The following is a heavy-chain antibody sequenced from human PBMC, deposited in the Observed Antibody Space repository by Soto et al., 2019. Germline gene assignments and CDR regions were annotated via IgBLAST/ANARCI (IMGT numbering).Heavy chain of an antibody. J-gene: IGHJ4*02. D-gene: IGHD6-25*01. Sequence: QVQLVQSGAEVKEPGASVKVSCTTSGFTFSNYGITWVRQAPGQGLEWMGWISAYDGDTKIAQKLQGRVTMTTDTSTSTGYMELRSLRSDDTAVYYCARPAERHLVYYFDYWGQGTLVIVSS. CDR2: ISAYDGDT. CDR3: ARPAERHLVYYFDY. V-gene: IGHV1-18*01. CDR1: GFTFSNYG.